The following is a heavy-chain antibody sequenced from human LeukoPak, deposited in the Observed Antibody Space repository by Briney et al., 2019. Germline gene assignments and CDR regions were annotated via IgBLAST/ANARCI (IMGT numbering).Heavy chain of an antibody. J-gene: IGHJ4*02. CDR1: GGSISRSH. V-gene: IGHV4-34*01. Sequence: SETLSLTCTVSGGSISRSHWGWIRQPPGKGLEWIGEINHSGSTNYNPSLKSRVTISVDTSKNQFSLKLSSVTAADTAVYYCARGSRRYGFWSAPIPRYFDYWGQGTLVTVSS. CDR2: INHSGST. CDR3: ARGSRRYGFWSAPIPRYFDY. D-gene: IGHD3-3*01.